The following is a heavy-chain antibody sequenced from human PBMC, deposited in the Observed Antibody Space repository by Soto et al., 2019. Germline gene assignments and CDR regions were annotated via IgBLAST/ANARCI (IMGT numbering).Heavy chain of an antibody. CDR2: IKPDGSET. J-gene: IGHJ4*02. D-gene: IGHD1-26*01. CDR1: GFTFSRYC. V-gene: IGHV3-7*01. Sequence: PGGSLRLSCVASGFTFSRYCMSWVRQAPGRGLEWVANIKPDGSETYYVDYVKGRFTISRDNAKNSLYLQMNSLRAEDTAVYYCARGDSGSYAGYFDYWAQGTRVTVSS. CDR3: ARGDSGSYAGYFDY.